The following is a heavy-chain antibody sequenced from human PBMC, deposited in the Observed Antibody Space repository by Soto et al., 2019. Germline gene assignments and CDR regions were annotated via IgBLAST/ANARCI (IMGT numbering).Heavy chain of an antibody. D-gene: IGHD3-22*01. V-gene: IGHV3-74*01. CDR2: INSDGSST. Sequence: EVQLVESGGGLVQPGGSLRLSCAASGFTFSSYWMHWVRQAPGKGLVWVSRINSDGSSTSYADSVKGRFTISRDNAKNTLYLQMNSLRAVDTDVYYCARDPDGDYYDSSGTTYDYWGQVTLVTVAA. J-gene: IGHJ4*02. CDR1: GFTFSSYW. CDR3: ARDPDGDYYDSSGTTYDY.